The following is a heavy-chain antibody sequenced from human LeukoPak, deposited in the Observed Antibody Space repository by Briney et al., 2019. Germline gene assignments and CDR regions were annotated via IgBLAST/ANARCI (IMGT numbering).Heavy chain of an antibody. CDR3: TTDSYCSTTTCHASSNYYYGLDA. J-gene: IGHJ6*02. CDR2: IYRNADGGTT. D-gene: IGHD2-2*01. Sequence: PGGSLRLSCAASGFTFSNAWMTWVRQAPGKGLEWVGRIYRNADGGTTDYAAPVKGRFTISRDDSKNTLYLQMNSLKTEDTAVYYCTTDSYCSTTTCHASSNYYYGLDAWGQGTSVTVSS. V-gene: IGHV3-15*05. CDR1: GFTFSNAW.